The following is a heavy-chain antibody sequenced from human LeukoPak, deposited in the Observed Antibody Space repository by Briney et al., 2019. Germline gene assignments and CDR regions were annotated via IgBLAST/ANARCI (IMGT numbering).Heavy chain of an antibody. CDR3: ARGGYYGSGNDFRFDP. Sequence: KPSETLSLTCSVSGGSISSYYWSWIRQPPGKGLEWIGEINHSGSTNYNPSLKSRVTISVDTSKNQFSLKLTSVTAADTAVYFCARGGYYGSGNDFRFDPWGQGTLVTVSS. V-gene: IGHV4-34*01. D-gene: IGHD3-10*01. J-gene: IGHJ5*02. CDR1: GGSISSYY. CDR2: INHSGST.